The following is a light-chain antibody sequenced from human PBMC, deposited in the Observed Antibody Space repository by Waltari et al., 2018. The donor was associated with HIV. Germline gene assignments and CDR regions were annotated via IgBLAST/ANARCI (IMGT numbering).Light chain of an antibody. CDR2: KDT. CDR3: QSGDNKLTSVF. CDR1: ALPTQY. V-gene: IGLV3-25*03. J-gene: IGLJ2*01. Sequence: SSELTQPPSVSVSPGQTVRITCSGDALPTQYTSWYQQKPGQPHVLGMYKDTQRSSVTTERFSGSSSGTTVTLTITAVRAEDEAYYYCQSGDNKLTSVFFGGGTRLTVL.